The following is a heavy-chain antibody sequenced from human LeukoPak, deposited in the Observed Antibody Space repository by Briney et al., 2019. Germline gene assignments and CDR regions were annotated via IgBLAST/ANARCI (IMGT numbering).Heavy chain of an antibody. CDR3: ARVIGYSSGWYYGMDV. CDR2: IYYSGST. V-gene: IGHV4-31*03. J-gene: IGHJ6*02. Sequence: PSETLSLTCTVSGGSISSGGYYWTWIRQHPGKGLEWIGYIYYSGSTYYNPSLKSRVIISVDTSENQFSLTLSSVTAADTAVYYCARVIGYSSGWYYGMDVWGQGTTVTVSS. D-gene: IGHD6-19*01. CDR1: GGSISSGGYY.